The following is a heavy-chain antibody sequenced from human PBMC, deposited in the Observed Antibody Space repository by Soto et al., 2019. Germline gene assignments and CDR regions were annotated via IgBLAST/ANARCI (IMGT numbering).Heavy chain of an antibody. CDR3: ARDQFAEGSYGPNWFDP. J-gene: IGHJ5*02. D-gene: IGHD5-18*01. Sequence: SVKVSCKASGGTFSSYAISWVRQAPGQGLEWMGGIIPIFGTANYAQKFQGRVTITADESTSTAYMELSSLRSEDTAVYYCARDQFAEGSYGPNWFDPWGQGTLVTVSS. V-gene: IGHV1-69*13. CDR1: GGTFSSYA. CDR2: IIPIFGTA.